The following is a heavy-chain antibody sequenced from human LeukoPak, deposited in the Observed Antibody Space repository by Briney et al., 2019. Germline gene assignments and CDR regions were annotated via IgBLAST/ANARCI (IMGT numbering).Heavy chain of an antibody. V-gene: IGHV1-8*01. J-gene: IGHJ5*02. Sequence: ASVKVSCKASGYTFTSYDINWVRQATGQGLEWMGWMNPNSGNTGYAQKFQGRVTMTRNTSISTAYMELSSLRSEDTAVYYCARGSSSSWYERFWFDPWGQGTLVTVSS. CDR2: MNPNSGNT. CDR3: ARGSSSSWYERFWFDP. D-gene: IGHD6-13*01. CDR1: GYTFTSYD.